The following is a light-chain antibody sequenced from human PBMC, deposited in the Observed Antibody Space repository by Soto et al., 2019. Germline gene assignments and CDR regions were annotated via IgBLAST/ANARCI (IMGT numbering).Light chain of an antibody. CDR3: QSYGSSLSGSGV. V-gene: IGLV1-40*01. Sequence: QSVLTQPPSVSGAPGQRVTISCTGSSSNIGTGYDVHWYQQLPGTAPKLLIYGNNNRPSGFPDRFSGSKSGTSASLAITGFQAEDEADYYSQSYGSSLSGSGVFGGGTKLTVL. CDR2: GNN. J-gene: IGLJ2*01. CDR1: SSNIGTGYD.